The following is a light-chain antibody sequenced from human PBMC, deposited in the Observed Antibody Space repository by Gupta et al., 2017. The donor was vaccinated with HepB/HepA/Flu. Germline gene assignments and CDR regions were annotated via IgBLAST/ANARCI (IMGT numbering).Light chain of an antibody. Sequence: DIVMTQSPDSLAVSLGERATINCKSSRSVLYSSDNKNYLAWYQQKPGQPPKLLIYRASTRESGVPDRFSGSGSGTDFTLTISSLQAEDVAVYYCQQCYSSPWTFGQGTKVEIK. CDR3: QQCYSSPWT. J-gene: IGKJ1*01. CDR1: RSVLYSSDNKNY. V-gene: IGKV4-1*01. CDR2: RAS.